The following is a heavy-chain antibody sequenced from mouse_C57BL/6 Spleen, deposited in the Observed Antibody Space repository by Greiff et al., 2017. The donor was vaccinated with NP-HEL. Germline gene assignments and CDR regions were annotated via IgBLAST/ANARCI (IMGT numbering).Heavy chain of an antibody. J-gene: IGHJ4*01. Sequence: EVQVVESEGGLVQPGRSMKLSCTASGFTFSDYYMAWVRQVPEKGLEWVANINYDGSSTYYLDSLKSRFIISRDNAKNILYLQMSSLKSEDTATYYCAVLDVWGAMDYWGQGTSVTVSS. V-gene: IGHV5-16*01. CDR3: AVLDVWGAMDY. D-gene: IGHD2-10*02. CDR2: INYDGSST. CDR1: GFTFSDYY.